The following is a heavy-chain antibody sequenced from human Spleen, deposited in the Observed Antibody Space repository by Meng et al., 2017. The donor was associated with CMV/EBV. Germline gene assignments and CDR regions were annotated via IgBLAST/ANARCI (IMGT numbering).Heavy chain of an antibody. CDR1: GFPFTNYA. Sequence: SGFPFTNYAMGWVRQTPGKGLKWVSGISVSGYSPYYSDSVKGRFTISRDLSKNTLHLQMNSLRAEDTAVYYCAKDRAELRVFYFDDWGQGTLVTVSS. V-gene: IGHV3-23*01. D-gene: IGHD3-10*01. J-gene: IGHJ4*02. CDR3: AKDRAELRVFYFDD. CDR2: ISVSGYSP.